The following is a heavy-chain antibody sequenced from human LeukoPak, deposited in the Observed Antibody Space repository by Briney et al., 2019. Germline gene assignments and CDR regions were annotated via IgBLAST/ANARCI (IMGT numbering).Heavy chain of an antibody. CDR3: ARMAAAGSEDNNAAFDI. J-gene: IGHJ3*02. D-gene: IGHD6-13*01. CDR1: GGSISSSNW. Sequence: PSETLSLTCAVSGGSISSSNWWSWVRQSPGKGLEWIGEIYHTGSTNYNPSLKSRVNISVDKSKNHFSLQLNSVTAADTAVYYCARMAAAGSEDNNAAFDIWGQGTMVTVSS. V-gene: IGHV4-4*02. CDR2: IYHTGST.